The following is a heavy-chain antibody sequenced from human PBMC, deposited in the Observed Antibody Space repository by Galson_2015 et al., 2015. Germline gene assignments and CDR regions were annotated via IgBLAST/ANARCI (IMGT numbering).Heavy chain of an antibody. V-gene: IGHV1-18*01. CDR2: ISAYNGNT. J-gene: IGHJ3*02. Sequence: QSGAEVKKPGESLKISCKASGYTFTSYGISWVRQAPGQGLEWMGWISAYNGNTNYAQKLQGRVTMTTDTSTSTAYMELRSLRSDDTAVYYCARDLVGAYYYDSSGYSDAFDIWGQGTMVTVSS. D-gene: IGHD3-22*01. CDR1: GYTFTSYG. CDR3: ARDLVGAYYYDSSGYSDAFDI.